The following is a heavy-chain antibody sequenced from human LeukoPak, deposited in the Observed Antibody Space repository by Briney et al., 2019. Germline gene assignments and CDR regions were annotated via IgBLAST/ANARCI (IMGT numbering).Heavy chain of an antibody. V-gene: IGHV1-2*02. CDR3: ARHYGEHHDFDY. D-gene: IGHD4-17*01. Sequence: ASVKVSCKASGYTFTGYYMHWVRQAPGQGLEWMGWINPNSGGTNYSQKFQGRVTMTRDTSISTAYMELSRLRSDDTAVYYCARHYGEHHDFDYWGQGTLVTVSS. CDR1: GYTFTGYY. CDR2: INPNSGGT. J-gene: IGHJ4*02.